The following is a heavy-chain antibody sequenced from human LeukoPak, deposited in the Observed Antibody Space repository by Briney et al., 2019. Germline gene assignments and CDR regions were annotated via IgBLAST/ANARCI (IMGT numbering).Heavy chain of an antibody. V-gene: IGHV1-2*02. CDR2: INPNSGGT. Sequence: ASVKVSCKASGYTFTGYYIHWVRQAPGQGLEWMGWINPNSGGTDYAQKFQGRVTMTRDTSISSAYMELSSLRSDDTAVYYCAGGPVLWGLGYWGQGTLVTVSS. J-gene: IGHJ4*02. D-gene: IGHD7-27*01. CDR1: GYTFTGYY. CDR3: AGGPVLWGLGY.